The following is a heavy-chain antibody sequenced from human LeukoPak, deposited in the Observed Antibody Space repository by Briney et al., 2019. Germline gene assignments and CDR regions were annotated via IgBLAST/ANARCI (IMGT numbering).Heavy chain of an antibody. CDR3: TKGDYDILTGRQNYYGIDL. V-gene: IGHV3-30*18. Sequence: RGSLRLSCAASGFTFISYGMHWVRQAPGKGLEGVAVISYDGGNKYYEASVNGRFTISRDHSKNALYLQMNSLRAEDTAVYYCTKGDYDILTGRQNYYGIDLWCRRTRVTVSS. J-gene: IGHJ6*02. D-gene: IGHD3-9*01. CDR1: GFTFISYG. CDR2: ISYDGGNK.